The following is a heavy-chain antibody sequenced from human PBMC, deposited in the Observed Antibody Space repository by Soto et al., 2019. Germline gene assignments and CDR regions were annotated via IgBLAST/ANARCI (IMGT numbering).Heavy chain of an antibody. Sequence: QVQLQESGAGLVKPSDTLSLTCTVSGGAISSYYWSWIRQPPGQGLEWFGDIYYSGGTNYNPTLKSRGTISVNSSQNTCSLKLSSVTAADAAVYYCARRYGGNLDYWGQGTLVTVSP. CDR1: GGAISSYY. D-gene: IGHD1-26*01. CDR2: IYYSGGT. CDR3: ARRYGGNLDY. V-gene: IGHV4-59*08. J-gene: IGHJ4*02.